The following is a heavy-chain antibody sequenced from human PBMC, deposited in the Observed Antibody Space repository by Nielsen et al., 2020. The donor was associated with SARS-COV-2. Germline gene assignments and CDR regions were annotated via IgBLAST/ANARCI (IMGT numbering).Heavy chain of an antibody. Sequence: SETLSLTCTVSGGSISSSSYYWGWIRQPPGKGLEWIGSIYYSGSTYYNPSLKSRVTISVDTSKTQFSLKLSSVTAPGTAVYYCTTHIRKGPSFFDSWSQGTLVTVSS. D-gene: IGHD3-3*02. CDR2: IYYSGST. CDR1: GGSISSSSYY. V-gene: IGHV4-39*01. CDR3: TTHIRKGPSFFDS. J-gene: IGHJ4*02.